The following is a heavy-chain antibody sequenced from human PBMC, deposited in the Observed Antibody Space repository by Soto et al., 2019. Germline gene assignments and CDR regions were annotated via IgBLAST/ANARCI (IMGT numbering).Heavy chain of an antibody. Sequence: GGSLRLSCAASGFTFSSDGMHWVRQAPGKGLEWVGRIKSKTDGGTTDYAAPVKGRFTISRDDSKNTLYLQMNSLRAEDTAVYYCAKAPVAGRPENYYYGMDVWGQGTTVTVSS. CDR1: GFTFSSDG. D-gene: IGHD6-19*01. V-gene: IGHV3-15*01. J-gene: IGHJ6*02. CDR2: IKSKTDGGTT. CDR3: AKAPVAGRPENYYYGMDV.